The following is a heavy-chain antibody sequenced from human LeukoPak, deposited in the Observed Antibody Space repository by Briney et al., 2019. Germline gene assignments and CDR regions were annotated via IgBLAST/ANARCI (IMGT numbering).Heavy chain of an antibody. Sequence: PSETLSLTCTVSGGSISSYYWSWIRQPAGKGLEWIGRIYTSGSTNYNPSLKSRVTMSVDTSKNQFYLKLSSVTAADTAVYYCARDRASGGPGQPSYYYYMDVWGKGTTVTVSS. J-gene: IGHJ6*03. CDR1: GGSISSYY. V-gene: IGHV4-4*07. CDR2: IYTSGST. CDR3: ARDRASGGPGQPSYYYYMDV. D-gene: IGHD4-23*01.